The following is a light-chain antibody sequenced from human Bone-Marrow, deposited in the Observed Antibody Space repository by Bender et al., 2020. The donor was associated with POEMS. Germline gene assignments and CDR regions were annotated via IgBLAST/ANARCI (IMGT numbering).Light chain of an antibody. J-gene: IGLJ2*01. CDR3: SSYAGSNNFVV. CDR1: SSDIGRYNL. V-gene: IGLV2-8*01. Sequence: QSALAQPASVSGSPGQSIIISCTGASSDIGRYNLVSWYQQHPGKAPKLIIYEVSKRPSGVPDRFSGSKSGNTASLTVSGLQAEDEADYYCSSYAGSNNFVVFGGGTKLTVL. CDR2: EVS.